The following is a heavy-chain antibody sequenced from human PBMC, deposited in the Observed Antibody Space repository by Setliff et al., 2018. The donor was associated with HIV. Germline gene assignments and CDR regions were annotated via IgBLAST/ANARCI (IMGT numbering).Heavy chain of an antibody. Sequence: SETLSLTCTVSGGSISSGGYYWSWIRQHPGKGLEWIGYIYYSGSTYYNPSLKSRVTISVDTSKDQFSLKLSSVTAADTAVYYCARAKWIAVAGTIVDWFDPWGQGTPVTVSS. CDR1: GGSISSGGYY. V-gene: IGHV4-31*03. CDR2: IYYSGST. CDR3: ARAKWIAVAGTIVDWFDP. D-gene: IGHD6-19*01. J-gene: IGHJ5*02.